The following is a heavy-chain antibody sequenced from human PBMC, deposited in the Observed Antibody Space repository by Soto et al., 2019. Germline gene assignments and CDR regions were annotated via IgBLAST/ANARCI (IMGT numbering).Heavy chain of an antibody. CDR3: AKGRSTVGAWTYYYYGMDV. V-gene: IGHV3-23*01. D-gene: IGHD1-26*01. CDR1: GFTFSSYA. CDR2: LSGSGGHT. J-gene: IGHJ6*02. Sequence: EVQLLESGGGLVQPGGSLSLSCAASGFTFSSYAMTWVRQAPGKGLEWVSALSGSGGHTYYADSVKGRITISRDNSKNTLYLQMNSLRADDTAVYYCAKGRSTVGAWTYYYYGMDVWGQGTTVTVSS.